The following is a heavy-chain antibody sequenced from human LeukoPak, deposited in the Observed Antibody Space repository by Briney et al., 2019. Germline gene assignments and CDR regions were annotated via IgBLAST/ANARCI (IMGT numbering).Heavy chain of an antibody. CDR1: GFTVSSNY. J-gene: IGHJ4*02. D-gene: IGHD3-10*01. CDR2: ISSSSTI. V-gene: IGHV3-69-1*01. Sequence: GGSLRLSCAASGFTVSSNYMSWVRQAPGKGLEWISYISSSSTIYYADSVKGRFTISRDNAKNSLYLQMNSLRDDDTAVYYCAKYGSGSYYSYWGQGTLVSVSS. CDR3: AKYGSGSYYSY.